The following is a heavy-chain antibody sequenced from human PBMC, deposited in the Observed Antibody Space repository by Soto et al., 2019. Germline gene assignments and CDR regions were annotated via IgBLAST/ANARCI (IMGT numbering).Heavy chain of an antibody. CDR2: IYATGTT. J-gene: IGHJ5*02. CDR3: VRDGTKNLRYCFDP. V-gene: IGHV4-4*07. D-gene: IGHD1-1*01. Sequence: SETLCLTCTVSGASISGFYWSWIRKSAGKGLEWIGRIYATGTTDYNPSLKSRVMMSVDTSKKQFSLKLRSVTAADTAVYYCVRDGTKNLRYCFDPWGQ. CDR1: GASISGFY.